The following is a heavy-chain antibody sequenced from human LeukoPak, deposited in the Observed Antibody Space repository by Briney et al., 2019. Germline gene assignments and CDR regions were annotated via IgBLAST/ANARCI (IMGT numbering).Heavy chain of an antibody. Sequence: GGSLRLSCAASGYTFSSYAMHWVRQAPGGGLEYVSAISSNGGSTYYANSVKGRFTISRDNSKNTLYLQMGSLRAEDMAVYYCARSPPDGLLWFGEGYFDYWGQGTLVTVSS. CDR2: ISSNGGST. CDR1: GYTFSSYA. V-gene: IGHV3-64*01. CDR3: ARSPPDGLLWFGEGYFDY. D-gene: IGHD3-10*01. J-gene: IGHJ4*02.